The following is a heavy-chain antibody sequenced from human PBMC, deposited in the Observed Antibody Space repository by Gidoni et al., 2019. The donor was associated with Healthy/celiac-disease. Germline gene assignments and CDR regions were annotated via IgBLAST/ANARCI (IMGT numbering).Heavy chain of an antibody. CDR1: GGSFSGYY. D-gene: IGHD3-16*02. V-gene: IGHV4-34*01. J-gene: IGHJ4*02. CDR2: INHSGST. CDR3: ARAGPDYVWGSYRYNSMDY. Sequence: QVQLQQWGAGLLKPSETLSLTCAVYGGSFSGYYWSWIRQPPGKGLEWIGEINHSGSTNYNPSLKSRVTISVDTSKNQFSLKLSSVTAADTAVYYCARAGPDYVWGSYRYNSMDYWGQGTLVTVSS.